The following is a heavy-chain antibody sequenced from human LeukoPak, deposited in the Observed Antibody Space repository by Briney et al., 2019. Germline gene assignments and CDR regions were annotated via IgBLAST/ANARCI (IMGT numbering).Heavy chain of an antibody. CDR3: VRDHASSYDY. CDR1: GYTFTSYY. D-gene: IGHD1-26*01. J-gene: IGHJ4*02. Sequence: ASVKVSCKASGYTFTSYYMHWVRQAPGQGLEWMGIINPSGGSTSYAQKFQGRLTMTRDTPITTAFIELSRLTSDDTAVYYCVRDHASSYDYWGQGTLVTVSS. V-gene: IGHV1-46*01. CDR2: INPSGGST.